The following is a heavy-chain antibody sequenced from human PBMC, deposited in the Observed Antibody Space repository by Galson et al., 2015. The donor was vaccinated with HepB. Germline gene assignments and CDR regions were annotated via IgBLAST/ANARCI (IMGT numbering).Heavy chain of an antibody. CDR2: IKQDGSEK. J-gene: IGHJ6*02. Sequence: SLRLSCAASGFTFSSYWMSWVRQAPGKGLEWVANIKQDGSEKYYVDSVKGRFTISRDNAKNSLYLQMNSLRAEDTAVYYCARYYSSGDYYYYGMDVWGQGTTVTVSS. D-gene: IGHD6-19*01. CDR3: ARYYSSGDYYYYGMDV. CDR1: GFTFSSYW. V-gene: IGHV3-7*03.